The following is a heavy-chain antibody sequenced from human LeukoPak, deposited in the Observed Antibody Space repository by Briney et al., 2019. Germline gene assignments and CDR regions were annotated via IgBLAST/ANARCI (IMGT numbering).Heavy chain of an antibody. D-gene: IGHD4-23*01. CDR3: ARGRPHGNDY. CDR2: ISYDGSNK. V-gene: IGHV3-30*03. CDR1: GFTFSGYG. Sequence: GGSLRLSCAASGFTFSGYGMHWVRQAPGKGLEWVAVISYDGSNKYYADSVKGRFTISRDNSKNTLYLQMNSLRVEDTAVYHCARGRPHGNDYWGQGTLVTVSS. J-gene: IGHJ4*02.